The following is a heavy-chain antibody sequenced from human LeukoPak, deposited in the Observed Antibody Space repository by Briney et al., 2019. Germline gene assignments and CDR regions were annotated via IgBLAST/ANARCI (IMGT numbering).Heavy chain of an antibody. CDR1: GFSFSSFA. CDR3: ARTNANGIVDV. V-gene: IGHV3-23*01. J-gene: IGHJ4*02. CDR2: ISGSGT. D-gene: IGHD2-8*01. Sequence: PGGSLRLSCAASGFSFSSFAMNWVRQAPGKGLEWVSSISGSGTYYRDSVNGRFTISRDNSTNTVYLHMNSLRAEDTALYYCARTNANGIVDVWGQGALVTLS.